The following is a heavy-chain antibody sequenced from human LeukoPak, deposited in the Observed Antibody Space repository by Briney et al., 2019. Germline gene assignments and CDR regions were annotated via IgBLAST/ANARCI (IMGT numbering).Heavy chain of an antibody. J-gene: IGHJ4*02. Sequence: GGSLRLSCAASGFTVSSNYMSWVRQAPGKGLEWVSSISNSGTFTDYADSVKGRFTISRDNAKNLVFLQMNSLRPEDTAVYYCARDAVPSAIGYYFDYWGQGTLVTVSS. CDR3: ARDAVPSAIGYYFDY. D-gene: IGHD2-2*02. V-gene: IGHV3-21*01. CDR1: GFTVSSNY. CDR2: ISNSGTFT.